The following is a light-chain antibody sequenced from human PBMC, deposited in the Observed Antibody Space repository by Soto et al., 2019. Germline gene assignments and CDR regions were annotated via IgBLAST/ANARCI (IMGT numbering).Light chain of an antibody. CDR3: QQRSNWPPIT. CDR1: QYVGTR. J-gene: IGKJ5*01. V-gene: IGKV3-11*01. CDR2: YTS. Sequence: EIVLTQSPATLSSSPGETATLSCRASQYVGTRLAWYQHKPGQAPRLLIYYTSNRATGIPARFSGSGSGTDFTLTISRLEPEDFAVYYCQQRSNWPPITVGQGTRLEIK.